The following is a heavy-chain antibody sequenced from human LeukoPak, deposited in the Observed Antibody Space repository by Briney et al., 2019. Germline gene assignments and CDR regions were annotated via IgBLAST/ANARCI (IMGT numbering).Heavy chain of an antibody. CDR3: ARDDCGATCYPGGY. CDR1: GYTSTNYF. V-gene: IGHV1-3*01. CDR2: IKAGNGDT. J-gene: IGHJ4*02. Sequence: SVKVSCKASGYTSTNYFVHCVSHPPGRRPEWMGWIKAGNGDTKYSPNFQGRVTITRDTSASTAYMELSSLTSEDTALYYCARDDCGATCYPGGYWGQGTLVTVSS. D-gene: IGHD2-21*01.